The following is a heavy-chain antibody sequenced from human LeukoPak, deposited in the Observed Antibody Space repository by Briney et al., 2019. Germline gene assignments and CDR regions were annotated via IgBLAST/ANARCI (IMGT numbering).Heavy chain of an antibody. J-gene: IGHJ3*02. CDR3: VKGGTAMVYDAFDI. V-gene: IGHV3-64D*06. D-gene: IGHD5-18*01. CDR1: GFTFSSYA. Sequence: GGSLRRSCSASGFTFSSYAMHWVRQAPGKGLEHVSAISSNGGSTYYADSVKGRFTISRDNSKNTLYLQMSSLRAEDTAVYYCVKGGTAMVYDAFDIWGQGTMVTVSS. CDR2: ISSNGGST.